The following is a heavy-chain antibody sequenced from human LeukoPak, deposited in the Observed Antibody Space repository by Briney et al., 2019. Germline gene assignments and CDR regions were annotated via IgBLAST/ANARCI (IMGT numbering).Heavy chain of an antibody. D-gene: IGHD1-20*01. Sequence: PGGSLRLSCAASGFTFSSYWMIWVRQAPGKGLEWVANIREDGSEKYYVDSVKGRFTISRDNAKNSLYLQMNSLRAEDTALYYCARGLLTFDYWGQGTLVTVSS. CDR3: ARGLLTFDY. CDR2: IREDGSEK. V-gene: IGHV3-7*03. CDR1: GFTFSSYW. J-gene: IGHJ4*02.